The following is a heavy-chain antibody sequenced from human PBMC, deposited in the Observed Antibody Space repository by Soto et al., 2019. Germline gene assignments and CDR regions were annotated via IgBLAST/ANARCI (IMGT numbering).Heavy chain of an antibody. CDR1: GFTFSNDW. V-gene: IGHV3-74*01. CDR2: IISGGSRV. CDR3: ARERTSKGGMDV. J-gene: IGHJ6*02. Sequence: GGSLRLCCAASGFTFSNDWMNWVRQGPGKGLEWVSRIISGGSRVSYADSVKGRFTIARDNAKNTLYLEMHSLTAEDTAVYYCARERTSKGGMDVWGQGTTVTVSS.